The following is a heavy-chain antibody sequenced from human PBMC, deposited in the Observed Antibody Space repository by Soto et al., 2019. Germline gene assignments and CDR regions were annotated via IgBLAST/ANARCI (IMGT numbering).Heavy chain of an antibody. CDR2: VGGDASDT. D-gene: IGHD2-21*01. Sequence: EVQLLESGGGLVQPGGSLEVSCRASGFNFGNYAMSWVRQAPGKGPEWVSSVGGDASDTHYADSVRGRFPISRDNSKNTLYLHMNSLRAEDTAIYFCAKDFIPRNSIYDPFDIWGQGTTVSVSS. CDR1: GFNFGNYA. CDR3: AKDFIPRNSIYDPFDI. V-gene: IGHV3-23*01. J-gene: IGHJ3*02.